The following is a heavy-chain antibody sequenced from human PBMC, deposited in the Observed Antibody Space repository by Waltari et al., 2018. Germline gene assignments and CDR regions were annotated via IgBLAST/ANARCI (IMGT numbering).Heavy chain of an antibody. CDR1: GGSISSSNW. D-gene: IGHD1-26*01. CDR2: IYHSGTT. Sequence: QVQLQESGPGRVKPSGTLSITCAVSGGSISSSNWWSWVRQPPGKGMEWIGEIYHSGTTNYPPSLRSRVTTSVDKSKTPFSLKRSSVTAADTAVYYCAREVVGATHWFDPWGQGTLVTVSS. J-gene: IGHJ5*02. CDR3: AREVVGATHWFDP. V-gene: IGHV4-4*02.